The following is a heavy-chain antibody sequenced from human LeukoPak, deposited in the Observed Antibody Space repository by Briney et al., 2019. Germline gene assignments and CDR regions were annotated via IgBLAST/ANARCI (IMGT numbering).Heavy chain of an antibody. CDR3: ARGLYYDFWSGYSTAFDI. D-gene: IGHD3-3*01. CDR1: GGSFSGYY. CDR2: TNHSGST. Sequence: SETLSLTCAVYGGSFSGYYWSWIRQPPGKGLEWIGETNHSGSTNYNPSLKSRVTISVDTSKNQFYLKLSSVTAADTAVYYCARGLYYDFWSGYSTAFDIWGQGTMVTVSS. J-gene: IGHJ3*02. V-gene: IGHV4-34*01.